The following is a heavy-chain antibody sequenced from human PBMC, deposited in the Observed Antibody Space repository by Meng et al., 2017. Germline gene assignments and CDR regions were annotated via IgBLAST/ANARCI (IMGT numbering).Heavy chain of an antibody. J-gene: IGHJ4*02. CDR2: IIPICGTA. CDR3: ARDIAGCFGY. CDR1: GCTFCSYT. Sequence: VVESPGFTDTLTLYASGCTFCSYTMTWVREATGQGRDCIGWIIPICGTANYAQKFQGRLTITAVESTSTAYMELSSLRSEDTAVYYCARDIAGCFGYWGQRTLVTVSS. D-gene: IGHD6-13*01. V-gene: IGHV1-69*01.